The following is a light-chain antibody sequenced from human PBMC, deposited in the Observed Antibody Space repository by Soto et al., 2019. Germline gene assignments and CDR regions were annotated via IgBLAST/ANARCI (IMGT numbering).Light chain of an antibody. V-gene: IGLV1-51*02. Sequence: QSVLTQPPSVSAAPGQKVTISCSGSSSNIGNNYVSWYQQLPGTAPKLLIYENNKRPSGIPDRFSGSKSGTSATLGITGLQTGDEADYYCGTWDSSLSAPAVFGGGTQLT. CDR3: GTWDSSLSAPAV. CDR1: SSNIGNNY. CDR2: ENN. J-gene: IGLJ7*01.